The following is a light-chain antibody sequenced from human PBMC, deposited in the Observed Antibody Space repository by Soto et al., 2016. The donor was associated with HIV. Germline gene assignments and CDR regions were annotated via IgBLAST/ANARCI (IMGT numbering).Light chain of an antibody. CDR2: KAS. CDR3: QQYNSYRT. CDR1: QSISNW. Sequence: DIQMTQSPSTLSASVGDRVTITCRASQSISNWLAWYQQKPGKAPKLLIYKASSLESGVPSRFSGSGSGTEFTLTISSLQPDDFATYYCQQYNSYRTFGQGTMVEIK. J-gene: IGKJ1*01. V-gene: IGKV1-5*03.